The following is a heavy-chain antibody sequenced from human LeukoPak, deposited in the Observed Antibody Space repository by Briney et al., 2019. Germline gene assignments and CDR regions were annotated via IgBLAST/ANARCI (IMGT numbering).Heavy chain of an antibody. V-gene: IGHV3-23*01. D-gene: IGHD1-1*01. CDR2: VSHSGGST. CDR3: AINWNLDS. J-gene: IGHJ4*02. CDR1: GFTFSSYA. Sequence: PGGSLRLSCAASGFTFSSYAMSWVRQAPGKGLEWVAAVSHSGGSTYHADSVKGRFIISRDNSKNTLYLQMNSLRAEDTAVYYCAINWNLDSWGQGTLVTVSS.